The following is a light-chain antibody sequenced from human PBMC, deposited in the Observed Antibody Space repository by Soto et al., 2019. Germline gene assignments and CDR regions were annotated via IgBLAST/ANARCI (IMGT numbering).Light chain of an antibody. CDR3: QQYVISPWT. CDR2: GAS. Sequence: EIVLTKSAGTLSLSPGERATLSCRASQSVSSSYLAWYQQKPGQALRPLIYGASSRAIGIPGRFSGSGSGTDFTLTISRLKTEDFAVYYCQQYVISPWTFGHGTKVEIK. V-gene: IGKV3-20*01. CDR1: QSVSSSY. J-gene: IGKJ1*01.